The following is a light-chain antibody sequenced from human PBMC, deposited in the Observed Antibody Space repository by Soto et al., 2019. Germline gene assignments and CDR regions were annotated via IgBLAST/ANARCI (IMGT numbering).Light chain of an antibody. J-gene: IGLJ1*01. Sequence: QSVLTQPPSASGTPGQRVTISCSGSSSNIGINYVYWYQQFPGTAPKLLIYRNDQRPSGVPDRFSGSKSGTSASLAISGLQAEDEADYYCQSYDSSLSGVFGSGTKVTVL. CDR2: RND. V-gene: IGLV1-47*01. CDR1: SSNIGINY. CDR3: QSYDSSLSGV.